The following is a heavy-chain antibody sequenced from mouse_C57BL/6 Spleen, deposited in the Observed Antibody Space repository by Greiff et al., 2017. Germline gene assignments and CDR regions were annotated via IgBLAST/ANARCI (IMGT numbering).Heavy chain of an antibody. CDR3: GRSGGSSYEWYFDV. D-gene: IGHD1-1*01. CDR2: FDPNSGGT. V-gene: IGHV1-72*01. Sequence: QFRLQQPGAELVKPGASVKLSCKASGYTFTSYWMHWVTQRPGRGLEWIGRFDPNSGGTKYNEKFKSKATLTVDKPSSTAYMQLSSQTCDDSAVYKCGRSGGSSYEWYFDVWGTGTTVTVSS. J-gene: IGHJ1*03. CDR1: GYTFTSYW.